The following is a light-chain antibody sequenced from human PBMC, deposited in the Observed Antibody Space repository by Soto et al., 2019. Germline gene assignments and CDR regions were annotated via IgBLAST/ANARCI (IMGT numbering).Light chain of an antibody. J-gene: IGLJ1*01. V-gene: IGLV2-14*03. CDR2: DVN. CDR1: SSDIGGYNH. CDR3: GTWDSSPSAYV. Sequence: QSVLTQPASVSGSPGQSISISCTGTSSDIGGYNHVSWYQQHPGKAPKLMIYDVNNRPSGVSNRFSGSKSGTTASLTISGLQAGDEADYYCGTWDSSPSAYVFGTGTKVTV.